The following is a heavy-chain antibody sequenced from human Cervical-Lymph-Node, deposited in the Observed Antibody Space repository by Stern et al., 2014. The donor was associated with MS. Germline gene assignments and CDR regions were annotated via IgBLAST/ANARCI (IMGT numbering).Heavy chain of an antibody. CDR1: GFNFCDYA. V-gene: IGHV3-9*01. Sequence: EAQLVESGGALVQPGRPLRLSCAGSGFNFCDYAMNWVRRAPGTGLEWVSCIRDTSGAIGYAPSVKGRFTISRDNAASSLYLDMKSLRADDTAFYYCARAPPALSGQYYGGFDFWGQGTLVTVSS. CDR3: ARAPPALSGQYYGGFDF. J-gene: IGHJ4*02. CDR2: IRDTSGAI. D-gene: IGHD3-10*01.